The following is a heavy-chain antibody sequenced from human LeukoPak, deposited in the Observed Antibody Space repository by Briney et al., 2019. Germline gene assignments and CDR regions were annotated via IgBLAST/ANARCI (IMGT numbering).Heavy chain of an antibody. CDR2: IYYSGST. D-gene: IGHD3-16*01. CDR3: ASYDYVWGSYH. V-gene: IGHV4-59*01. Sequence: SETLSLTCTVSGGSISSYYWSWIRQPPGKGLEWIGYIYYSGSTNYNPSLKSRVTISVDTSKNQFSLKLSSVTAADTAVYYCASYDYVWGSYHWGQGTLVTVSS. J-gene: IGHJ1*01. CDR1: GGSISSYY.